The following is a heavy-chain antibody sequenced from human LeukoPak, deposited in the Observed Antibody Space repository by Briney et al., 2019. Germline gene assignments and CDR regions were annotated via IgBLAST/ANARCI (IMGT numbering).Heavy chain of an antibody. V-gene: IGHV4-59*01. Sequence: SETLSLTCTVSGGSISSYYWSWIRQPPGKGLEWIGYIYYSGSTNYNPSLKSRVTISVDTSKNQFSLKLSYVTAADTAVYYCARDWRAYYYDSSGYSNDAFDIWGQGTMVTVSS. CDR2: IYYSGST. J-gene: IGHJ3*02. D-gene: IGHD3-22*01. CDR1: GGSISSYY. CDR3: ARDWRAYYYDSSGYSNDAFDI.